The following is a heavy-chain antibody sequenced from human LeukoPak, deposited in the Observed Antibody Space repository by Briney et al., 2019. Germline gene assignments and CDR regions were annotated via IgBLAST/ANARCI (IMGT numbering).Heavy chain of an antibody. CDR3: AKGYCSSTSCPGDY. D-gene: IGHD2-2*01. J-gene: IGHJ4*02. Sequence: PGGSLRLSCAASGFTFDDYATHWVRQAPGKGLEWVSGISWNSGSIGYADSVKGRFTISRDNAKNSLYLQMNSLRAEDMALYYCAKGYCSSTSCPGDYWGQGTLVTVSS. V-gene: IGHV3-9*03. CDR1: GFTFDDYA. CDR2: ISWNSGSI.